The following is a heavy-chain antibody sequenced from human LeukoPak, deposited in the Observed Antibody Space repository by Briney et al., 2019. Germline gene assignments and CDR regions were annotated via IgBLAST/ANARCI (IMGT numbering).Heavy chain of an antibody. D-gene: IGHD2-8*02. V-gene: IGHV3-7*01. CDR2: IKEGGSKR. CDR3: ARDYWASDY. Sequence: PGGSLCLSCAASGFTISTYWWSWVRQAPGKGLEWVANIKEGGSKRYYVVSVKGRFTIAGANARNLLYMQRNSMRAEDTAVYYCARDYWASDYWGQGTLVTVSS. CDR1: GFTISTYW. J-gene: IGHJ4*02.